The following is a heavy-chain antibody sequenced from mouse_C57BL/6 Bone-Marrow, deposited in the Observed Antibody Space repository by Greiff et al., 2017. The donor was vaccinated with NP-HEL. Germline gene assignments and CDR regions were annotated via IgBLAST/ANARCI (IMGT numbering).Heavy chain of an antibody. D-gene: IGHD1-1*01. CDR3: ARGGSSPFAY. V-gene: IGHV1-18*01. J-gene: IGHJ3*01. Sequence: EVKLVESGPELVKPGASVKIPCKASGYTFTDYNMDWVKQSHGKSLEWIGDINPNNGGTIYNQKFKGKATLTVDKSSSTAYMELRSLTSEDTAVYYCARGGSSPFAYWGQGTLVTVSA. CDR2: INPNNGGT. CDR1: GYTFTDYN.